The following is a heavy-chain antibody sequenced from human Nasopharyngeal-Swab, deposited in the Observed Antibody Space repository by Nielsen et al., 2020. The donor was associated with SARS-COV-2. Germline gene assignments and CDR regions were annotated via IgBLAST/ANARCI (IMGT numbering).Heavy chain of an antibody. Sequence: SLKLSCAASGFPFSSYAMLWVRQAPGTGLEWVAVIAYDGINKYYADPVKGRFTISRDNSKNTLYLQMTSLSAEDTAVYYCARDDDGSGWYEELDYWGQGTLVTVSS. D-gene: IGHD6-19*01. CDR3: ARDDDGSGWYEELDY. CDR1: GFPFSSYA. CDR2: IAYDGINK. J-gene: IGHJ4*02. V-gene: IGHV3-30-3*01.